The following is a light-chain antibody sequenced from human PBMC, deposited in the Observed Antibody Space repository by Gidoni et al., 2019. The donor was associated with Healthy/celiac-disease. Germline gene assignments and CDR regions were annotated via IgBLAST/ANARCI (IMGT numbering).Light chain of an antibody. J-gene: IGKJ2*02. CDR3: QQRSNWPGT. Sequence: DIVLTQSPATLSLSPGERATLSCRASQLVSSYLAWYQQKPGQAPRLLIYDASNRATGIPARFSGSGSGTDFTLTISSLEPEDFAVYYCQQRSNWPGTFGQGTKLEIK. V-gene: IGKV3-11*01. CDR1: QLVSSY. CDR2: DAS.